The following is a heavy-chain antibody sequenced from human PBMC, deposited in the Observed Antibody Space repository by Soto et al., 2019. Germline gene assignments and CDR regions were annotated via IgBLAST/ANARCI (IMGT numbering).Heavy chain of an antibody. CDR1: GGSISSGDYY. J-gene: IGHJ6*02. V-gene: IGHV4-30-4*01. CDR2: IYYSGST. CDR3: ARGKGEYYDILTGYYYGMDV. Sequence: TSETLSLTCSVSGGSISSGDYYWNWIRQPPGKGLEWIGHIYYSGSTYYNSSLKSRVTISLDTSKNQFSLKLSSVTAADTAVYYCARGKGEYYDILTGYYYGMDVWGQGTTVT. D-gene: IGHD3-9*01.